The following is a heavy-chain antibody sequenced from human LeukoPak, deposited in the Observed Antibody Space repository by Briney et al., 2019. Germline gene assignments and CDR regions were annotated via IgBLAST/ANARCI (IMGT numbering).Heavy chain of an antibody. Sequence: SETLSLTCTVSGGSVSSGSYYWSWIRQPPGKGLEWIGYIYYSGSTNYNPSLKSRVTISVDTSKNQFSLKLSSVTAADTAVYYCARDRPEYCDILTGYYKYYYGMDVWGKGTTVTVSS. J-gene: IGHJ6*04. CDR3: ARDRPEYCDILTGYYKYYYGMDV. CDR2: IYYSGST. D-gene: IGHD3-9*01. CDR1: GGSVSSGSYY. V-gene: IGHV4-61*01.